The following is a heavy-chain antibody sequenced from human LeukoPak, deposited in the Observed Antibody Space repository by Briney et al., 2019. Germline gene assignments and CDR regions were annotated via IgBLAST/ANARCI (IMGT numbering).Heavy chain of an antibody. CDR2: ISGSGGST. CDR1: GFTFSSYA. CDR3: ARKQYSSSHLDYYYGMDV. J-gene: IGHJ6*02. D-gene: IGHD6-6*01. Sequence: PGGSLRLSCAASGFTFSSYAMSWVRQAPGKGLEWVSAISGSGGSTYYADSVKGRFTISRDNSKNTLYLQMNSLRAEDTAVYYCARKQYSSSHLDYYYGMDVWGQGTTVTVSS. V-gene: IGHV3-23*01.